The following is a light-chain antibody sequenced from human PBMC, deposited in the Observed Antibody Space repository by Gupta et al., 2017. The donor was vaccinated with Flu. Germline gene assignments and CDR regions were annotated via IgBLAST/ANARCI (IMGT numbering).Light chain of an antibody. V-gene: IGKV1-39*01. CDR3: QQTYNIRPT. J-gene: IGKJ1*01. Sequence: DIQMTQSPSSLSASVGDRVTITFRASQLINIYLNWYQQKRFNAPKVLIYAASSGQSGVPSRFSGSGSGTDFTLSISMLHPEDFATYFCQQTYNIRPTFGPGTKVEVK. CDR1: QLINIY. CDR2: AAS.